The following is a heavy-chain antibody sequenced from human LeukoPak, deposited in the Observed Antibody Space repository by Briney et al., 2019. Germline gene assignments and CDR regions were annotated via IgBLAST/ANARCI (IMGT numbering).Heavy chain of an antibody. CDR2: ISGRGGST. D-gene: IGHD5-12*01. V-gene: IGHV3-23*01. CDR3: AKGYGYGYYDYMDV. Sequence: GGSLRLSCAASGFTFSSYAMSWVSQAPGKGLEWVSAISGRGGSTYYADSVKGRFTISRDNSKNTLYLQMNSLRAEDTAVYYCAKGYGYGYYDYMDVWGKGTTVTVSS. J-gene: IGHJ6*03. CDR1: GFTFSSYA.